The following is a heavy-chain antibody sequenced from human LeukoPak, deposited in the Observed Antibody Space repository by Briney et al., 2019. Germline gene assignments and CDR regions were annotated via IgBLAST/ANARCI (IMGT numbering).Heavy chain of an antibody. CDR1: GFTFSNYA. J-gene: IGHJ4*02. CDR3: ARDKHGEFDY. D-gene: IGHD4-17*01. Sequence: GGSLRLSCAASGFTFSNYAMSWVRQAPGKGLEWVSAIVGSGGSTYYADSVKGRFTISRDNSKNTLYLQMNSLRAEDTAVYYCARDKHGEFDYWGQGTLVTVSS. V-gene: IGHV3-23*01. CDR2: IVGSGGST.